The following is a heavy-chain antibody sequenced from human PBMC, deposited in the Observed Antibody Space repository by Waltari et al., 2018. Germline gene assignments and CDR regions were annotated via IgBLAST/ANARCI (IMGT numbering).Heavy chain of an antibody. V-gene: IGHV1-46*01. J-gene: IGHJ4*02. CDR2: MNSGGDTT. CDR3: ARLGITMTPDY. CDR1: GHTFTSYY. Sequence: QVQLVQSGAELKKPGASVKLSCKDFGHTFTSYYIQWVRQAPGQGLEWMGVMNSGGDTTIYEQKFQGRVTMTRDTSTSTVYMKLSSLRSEDTAVYYCARLGITMTPDYWGQGTLVTVSS.